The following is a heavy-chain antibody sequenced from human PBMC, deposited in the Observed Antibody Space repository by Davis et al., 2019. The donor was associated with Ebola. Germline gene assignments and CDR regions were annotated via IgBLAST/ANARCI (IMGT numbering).Heavy chain of an antibody. D-gene: IGHD4-17*01. Sequence: PGGSLRLSCAASGFTFSSYWIHWVRQAPGKGLVWVSRINSNGRDTIYSQSVKGRFTVSRGNAKNTLYLQMSRLRADDTAVYYCARGGDYHGFDIWGQGTLVTVSS. CDR2: INSNGRDT. V-gene: IGHV3-74*01. CDR1: GFTFSSYW. J-gene: IGHJ3*02. CDR3: ARGGDYHGFDI.